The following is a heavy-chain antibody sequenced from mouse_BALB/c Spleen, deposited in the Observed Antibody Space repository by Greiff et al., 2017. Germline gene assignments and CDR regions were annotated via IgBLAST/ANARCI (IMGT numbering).Heavy chain of an antibody. CDR3: ARDETYGNAMDY. J-gene: IGHJ4*01. D-gene: IGHD2-1*01. CDR2: ISDGGSYT. V-gene: IGHV5-4*02. Sequence: EVQGVESGGGLVKPGGSLKLSCAASGFTFSDYYMYWVRQTPEKRLEWVATISDGGSYTYYPDSVKGRFTISRDNAKNNLYLQMSSLKSEDTAMYYCARDETYGNAMDYWGQGTSVTVSS. CDR1: GFTFSDYY.